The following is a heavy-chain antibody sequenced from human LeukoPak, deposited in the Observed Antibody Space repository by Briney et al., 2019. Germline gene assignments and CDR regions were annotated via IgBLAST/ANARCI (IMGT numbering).Heavy chain of an antibody. Sequence: PGGSLRLSCAASGHTFSDYWMSWVRQAPGKGLEWVANIKQDGSGKQYVDSVKGRFTISRDNAKNLLYLQMNSLRAEDTAVYYCAREAPRGTSSNPYYFDSWGQGTLVTVSS. J-gene: IGHJ4*02. V-gene: IGHV3-7*01. CDR3: AREAPRGTSSNPYYFDS. CDR2: IKQDGSGK. CDR1: GHTFSDYW. D-gene: IGHD6-6*01.